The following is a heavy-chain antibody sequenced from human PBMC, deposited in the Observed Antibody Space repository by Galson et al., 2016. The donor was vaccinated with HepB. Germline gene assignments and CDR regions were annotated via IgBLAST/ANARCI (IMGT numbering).Heavy chain of an antibody. CDR1: GFTVSSNY. CDR3: ARGGGGVVKYGTDV. V-gene: IGHV3-53*01. Sequence: SLRLSCAASGFTVSSNYMSWVRQAPGKGLEWVSVIYSGGSTYYADSVKGRFTISRDNAKNTLYLQMNSLRVDDTAVYYCARGGGGVVKYGTDVWGQGTTVTVSS. J-gene: IGHJ6*02. D-gene: IGHD2-21*01. CDR2: IYSGGST.